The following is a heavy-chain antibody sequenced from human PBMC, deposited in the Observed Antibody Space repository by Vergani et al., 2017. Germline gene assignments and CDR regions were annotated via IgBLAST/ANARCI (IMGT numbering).Heavy chain of an antibody. D-gene: IGHD1-26*01. V-gene: IGHV4-61*01. J-gene: IGHJ6*03. CDR3: ARGEDYYYYYYMDV. CDR1: GGSISSGYY. CDR2: IYYSGST. Sequence: QVHLQESGPGLVKPSQTLSLTCTVSGGSISSGYYWSWIRQPPGKGLEWIGYIYYSGSTNYNPSLKSRVTISVDTSKNQFSLKLSSVTAADTAVYYCARGEDYYYYYYMDVWGKGTTVTVSS.